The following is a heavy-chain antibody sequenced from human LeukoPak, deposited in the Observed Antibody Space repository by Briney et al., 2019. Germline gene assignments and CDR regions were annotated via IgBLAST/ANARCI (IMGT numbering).Heavy chain of an antibody. CDR3: AKDDERFDY. CDR2: ISASGGST. CDR1: GFTFSNYG. Sequence: PGGSLRLSCAASGFTFSNYGMSWVRQAPGKGLEWVSAISASGGSTYYADSVKGRFTISRDNSKNTLYLQMNSLRAEDTAVYYCAKDDERFDYWGQGTLVTVSS. J-gene: IGHJ4*02. V-gene: IGHV3-23*01. D-gene: IGHD5-24*01.